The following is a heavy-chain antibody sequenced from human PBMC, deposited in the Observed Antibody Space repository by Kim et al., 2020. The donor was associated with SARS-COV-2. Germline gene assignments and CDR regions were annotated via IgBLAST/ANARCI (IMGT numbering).Heavy chain of an antibody. J-gene: IGHJ4*02. CDR1: GGTFSSYA. V-gene: IGHV1-69*13. Sequence: SVKVSCKASGGTFSSYAISWVRQAPGQGLEWMGGIIPIFGTANYAQKFQGRVTITADESTSTAYMELSSLRSEDTAVYYCARVKMRGFSGYAPFDYWGQGTLVTVSS. D-gene: IGHD3-22*01. CDR3: ARVKMRGFSGYAPFDY. CDR2: IIPIFGTA.